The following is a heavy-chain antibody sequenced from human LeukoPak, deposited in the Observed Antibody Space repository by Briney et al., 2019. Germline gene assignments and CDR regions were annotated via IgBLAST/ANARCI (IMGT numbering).Heavy chain of an antibody. D-gene: IGHD3-10*01. CDR3: ARASGPFDY. CDR1: GFTFSSYS. J-gene: IGHJ4*02. CDR2: ISGSSRVI. V-gene: IGHV3-48*01. Sequence: GGSLRLSCAASGFTFSSYSMNWVRQAPGKGLEWISYISGSSRVIYYADSVKGRFTISRDNAKNTLYLQMNSLRAEDTAVYSCARASGPFDYWGQGTLVTVSS.